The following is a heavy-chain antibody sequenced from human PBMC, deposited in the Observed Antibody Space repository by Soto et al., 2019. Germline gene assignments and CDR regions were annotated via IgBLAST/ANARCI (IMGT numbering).Heavy chain of an antibody. J-gene: IGHJ4*02. CDR3: ARDLALAGNY. Sequence: GGSLRLSCAASGFTFSDYFMTWIRQAPGKGLEWVSYISSSGSNSIYYADSVKGRFTISRDNANNSLFLQMNSLRAEDTATYYCARDLALAGNYWGQGVLVTVSS. D-gene: IGHD6-19*01. CDR1: GFTFSDYF. V-gene: IGHV3-11*04. CDR2: ISSSGSNSI.